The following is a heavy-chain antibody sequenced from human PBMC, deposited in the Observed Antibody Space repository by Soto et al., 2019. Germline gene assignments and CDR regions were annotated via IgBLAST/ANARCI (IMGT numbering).Heavy chain of an antibody. V-gene: IGHV5-10-1*01. J-gene: IGHJ4*02. CDR2: IDPSDSYT. CDR3: ARLPLYLYGQQLVHSFDY. CDR1: GYSFTSYW. D-gene: IGHD6-13*01. Sequence: GESLKISCKGSGYSFTSYWNSWVRQMPGKGLEWMWRIDPSDSYTNSSPSVQGHVTISADKSISTAYLQWSGLKAPDTAMYYCARLPLYLYGQQLVHSFDYWGQGTLVTVSS.